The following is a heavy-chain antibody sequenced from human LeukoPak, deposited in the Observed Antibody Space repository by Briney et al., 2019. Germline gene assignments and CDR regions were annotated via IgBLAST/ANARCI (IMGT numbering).Heavy chain of an antibody. V-gene: IGHV3-48*01. CDR3: AREWDS. CDR2: ISSISDTI. CDR1: GFTFSTTG. J-gene: IGHJ4*02. Sequence: GGSLRLSCAASGFTFSTTGMNWVRQAPGKGLEWVSHISSISDTIKYADSVKGRFTISRDNAKNSLYLQMNSLRAEDTAVYYCAREWDSWGQGTPVTVSS.